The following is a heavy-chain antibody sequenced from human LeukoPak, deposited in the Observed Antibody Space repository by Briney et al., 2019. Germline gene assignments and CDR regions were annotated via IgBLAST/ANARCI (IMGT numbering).Heavy chain of an antibody. D-gene: IGHD6-6*01. CDR3: ATSTDIGW. J-gene: IGHJ4*02. CDR1: GLTFSNYV. Sequence: QPGGSLRLSCAASGLTFSNYVMTWVRQAPGKGLEWVSTINGSGSSTYYADAVKGRFTFTRDNSKNTLYLQMNSLTAEDMAVYDCATSTDIGWWGEGTLVTVSS. CDR2: INGSGSST. V-gene: IGHV3-23*01.